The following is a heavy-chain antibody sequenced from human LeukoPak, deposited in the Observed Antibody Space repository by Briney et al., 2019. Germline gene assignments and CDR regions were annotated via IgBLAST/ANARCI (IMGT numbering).Heavy chain of an antibody. Sequence: SETLSLTCTVSGGSISSYYWSWIRQPPGKGLEWIGYIYYSGSTNYNPSLKSRVTISVDTSKNQFSLKLSSVTAADTAVYYCASPRAERSTWYAVDYWGQGILVTVSS. V-gene: IGHV4-59*12. D-gene: IGHD6-13*01. CDR3: ASPRAERSTWYAVDY. CDR1: GGSISSYY. CDR2: IYYSGST. J-gene: IGHJ4*02.